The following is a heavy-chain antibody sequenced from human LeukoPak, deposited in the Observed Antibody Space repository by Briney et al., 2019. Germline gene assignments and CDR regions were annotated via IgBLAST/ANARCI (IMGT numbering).Heavy chain of an antibody. CDR2: IYSGGTT. Sequence: HPGGSLRLSCAASGFTFSSYAMSWVRQAPGKGLEWVSVIYSGGTTYYADSVRGRFTISRDNSKNIWYLQMNSLRAEDTAVYYCARASSDGVVPAATSFDCWGQGTLVTVSS. V-gene: IGHV3-66*01. J-gene: IGHJ4*02. D-gene: IGHD2-2*01. CDR3: ARASSDGVVPAATSFDC. CDR1: GFTFSSYA.